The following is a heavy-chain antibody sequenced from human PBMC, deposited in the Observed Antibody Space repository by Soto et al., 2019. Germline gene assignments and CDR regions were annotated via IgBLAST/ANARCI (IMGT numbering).Heavy chain of an antibody. CDR2: IDPSDSYT. J-gene: IGHJ4*02. V-gene: IGHV5-10-1*01. CDR1: GYSFTSYW. CDR3: AGVTYPNDSSCFSDY. D-gene: IGHD3-22*01. Sequence: GESLKISCKGSGYSFTSYWISWVRQMPGKGLEWMGRIDPSDSYTNYSPSFQGHVTISADKSISTAYLQWSSLKASDTAMYYFAGVTYPNDSSCFSDYWGRGSLFPASS.